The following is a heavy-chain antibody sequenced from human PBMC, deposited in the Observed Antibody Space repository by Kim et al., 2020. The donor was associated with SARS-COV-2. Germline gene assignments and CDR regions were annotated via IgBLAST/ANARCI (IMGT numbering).Heavy chain of an antibody. J-gene: IGHJ3*02. CDR3: AREYDFWSGYSLSDAFDI. Sequence: ASVKVSCKASGYTFTSYGISWVRQAPGQGLEWMGWISAYNGNTNYAQKLQGRVTMTTDTSTSTAYMELRSLRSDDTAVYYCAREYDFWSGYSLSDAFDIWGQGTMVTVSS. CDR2: ISAYNGNT. CDR1: GYTFTSYG. D-gene: IGHD3-3*01. V-gene: IGHV1-18*01.